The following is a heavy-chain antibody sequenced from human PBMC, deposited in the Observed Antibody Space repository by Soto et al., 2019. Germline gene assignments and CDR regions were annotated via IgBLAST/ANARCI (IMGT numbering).Heavy chain of an antibody. CDR2: IYWDDDK. Sequence: QITLKESGPTLVKPTQTLTLTCTFSGFSLSTSGVGVGWIRQPPGKALEWLALIYWDDDKSYSPSLKSTLTIPKATSKNQVVLTLTNMDPVDTATYYCARTFYDILTGPYFDYWGQGTLVTVSS. CDR3: ARTFYDILTGPYFDY. CDR1: GFSLSTSGVG. J-gene: IGHJ4*02. V-gene: IGHV2-5*02. D-gene: IGHD3-9*01.